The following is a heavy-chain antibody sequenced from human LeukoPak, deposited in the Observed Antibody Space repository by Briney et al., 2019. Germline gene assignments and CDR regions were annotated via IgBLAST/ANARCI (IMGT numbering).Heavy chain of an antibody. CDR3: ETDYGGTSHFDY. CDR2: ILYEGSNK. V-gene: IGHV3-30*02. J-gene: IGHJ4*02. CDR1: GFTFSSYG. Sequence: GGSLRLSCAASGFTFSSYGMHWVREAPGKGREGGAFILYEGSNKYYAHPVKGQFTISRDNSKDTLELQMNSRRAEDTAVYYCETDYGGTSHFDYWRQPTLVTVSS. D-gene: IGHD4-23*01.